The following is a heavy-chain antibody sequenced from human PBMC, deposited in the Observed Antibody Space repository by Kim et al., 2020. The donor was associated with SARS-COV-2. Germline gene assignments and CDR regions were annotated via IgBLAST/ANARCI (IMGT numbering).Heavy chain of an antibody. CDR2: ISSSGSTI. J-gene: IGHJ4*02. V-gene: IGHV3-11*01. D-gene: IGHD6-19*01. Sequence: GGSLRLSCAASGFTFSDYYMSWIRQAPGKGLEWVSYISSSGSTIYYADSVKGRFTISRDNAKNSLYLQMNSLRAEDTAVYYCARESLSAVAGTLGAWGQGTLVTVSS. CDR1: GFTFSDYY. CDR3: ARESLSAVAGTLGA.